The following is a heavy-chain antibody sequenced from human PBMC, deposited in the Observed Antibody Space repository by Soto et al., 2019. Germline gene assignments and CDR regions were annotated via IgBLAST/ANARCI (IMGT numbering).Heavy chain of an antibody. Sequence: QVQLVQSGAEVKKPGASVRVSCRASGYTFSTYAIHWVRQDPGQRLEWMGCINAGNGNTQFSQQCQGRVTITSDTPATTAYMELSSLTSEDTAVYYWARVGEVGGPRRPVDYWGHGTLVTVSS. J-gene: IGHJ4*03. V-gene: IGHV1-3*01. CDR2: INAGNGNT. CDR1: GYTFSTYA. D-gene: IGHD3-16*01. CDR3: ARVGEVGGPRRPVDY.